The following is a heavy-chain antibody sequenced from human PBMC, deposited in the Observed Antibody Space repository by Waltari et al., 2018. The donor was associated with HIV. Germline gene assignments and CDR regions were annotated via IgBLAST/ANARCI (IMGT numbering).Heavy chain of an antibody. CDR1: GFTFSGSA. CDR3: VRRGRDGYIDY. Sequence: EVQLVEFGGGLVQPGGSLKLSCAASGFTFSGSAMHWVRQASGKGLEWVARNRNKANSYATVYAAAVKGRFTISRDDWKDTAYLQMNSLKSADTAVYYCVRRGRDGYIDYWGQGTLVTVSS. CDR2: NRNKANSYAT. V-gene: IGHV3-73*01. J-gene: IGHJ4*02. D-gene: IGHD3-22*01.